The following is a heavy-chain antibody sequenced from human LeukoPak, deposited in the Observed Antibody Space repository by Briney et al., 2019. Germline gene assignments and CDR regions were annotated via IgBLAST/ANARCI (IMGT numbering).Heavy chain of an antibody. CDR3: ARDQGLGYCSGGSCYDY. Sequence: ASVKVSCKASGYTFTSYGISWVRQAPGQGLEWMGWISAYNGNTNYAQKLQGRVTMTTDTSTSTAYMELRSLRSDDTAVYYCARDQGLGYCSGGSCYDYWGQGTLVTVSS. CDR1: GYTFTSYG. D-gene: IGHD2-15*01. V-gene: IGHV1-18*01. CDR2: ISAYNGNT. J-gene: IGHJ4*02.